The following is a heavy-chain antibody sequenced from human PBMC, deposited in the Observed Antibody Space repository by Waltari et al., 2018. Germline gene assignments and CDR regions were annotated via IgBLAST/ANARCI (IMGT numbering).Heavy chain of an antibody. CDR1: GFTLPSYG. J-gene: IGHJ3*01. V-gene: IGHV1-18*01. CDR3: ARNPNPFYYDSPCDL. Sequence: VQLVQSESAVKKPGASVKVSCKTSGFTLPSYGFTWVRKAPGQGLEWIGWISGNTGDTNYVQEFRDRVTMTTDTSTNTVYMELRTLRSDDTALYYCARNPNPFYYDSPCDLWGQGTELTVSS. CDR2: ISGNTGDT. D-gene: IGHD3-22*01.